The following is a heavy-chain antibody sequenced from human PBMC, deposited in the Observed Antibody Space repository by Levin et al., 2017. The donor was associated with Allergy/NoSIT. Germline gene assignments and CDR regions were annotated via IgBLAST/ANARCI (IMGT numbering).Heavy chain of an antibody. CDR1: GGTFSSYA. CDR3: ARTVGATNYFDY. J-gene: IGHJ4*02. CDR2: IIPIFGTA. Sequence: SVKVSCKASGGTFSSYAISWVRQAPGQGLEWMGGIIPIFGTANYAQKFQGRVTITADESTSTAYMELSSLRSEDTAVYYCARTVGATNYFDYWGQGTLVTVSS. D-gene: IGHD1-26*01. V-gene: IGHV1-69*13.